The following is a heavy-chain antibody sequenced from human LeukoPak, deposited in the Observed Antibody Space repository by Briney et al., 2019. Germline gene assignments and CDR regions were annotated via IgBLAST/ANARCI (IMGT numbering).Heavy chain of an antibody. CDR3: ARDGGQSIPFDY. CDR1: GFTFSSYA. V-gene: IGHV3-30-3*01. D-gene: IGHD6-6*01. J-gene: IGHJ4*02. CDR2: ISYDGSNK. Sequence: GGSLRLSCAASGFTFSSYAMRWVRQAPGKEQEWVAVISYDGSNKYYADSVKGRFTIYRDNSKNTLYLQMNSLRAEDTAVYYCARDGGQSIPFDYWGQGTLVSVSS.